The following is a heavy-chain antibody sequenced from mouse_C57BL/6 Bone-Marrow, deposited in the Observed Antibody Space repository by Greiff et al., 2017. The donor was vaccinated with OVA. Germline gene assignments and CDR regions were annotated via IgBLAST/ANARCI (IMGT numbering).Heavy chain of an antibody. CDR2: INPNNGGT. D-gene: IGHD2-13*01. J-gene: IGHJ3*01. CDR3: ARLGSDYEAWFAY. CDR1: GYTFTDYY. V-gene: IGHV1-26*01. Sequence: VQLQQSGPELVKPGASVKISCKASGYTFTDYYMNWVKQSHGKSLEWIGDINPNNGGTSYNQKFKGKATLTVDKSSSTAYMELRSLTSEDSAVYYCARLGSDYEAWFAYWGQGTLVTVSA.